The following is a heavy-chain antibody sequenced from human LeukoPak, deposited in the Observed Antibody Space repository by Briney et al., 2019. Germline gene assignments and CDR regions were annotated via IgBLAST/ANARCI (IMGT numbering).Heavy chain of an antibody. CDR1: GFTFNSYT. J-gene: IGHJ4*02. D-gene: IGHD4-23*01. Sequence: PGGSLRLSCAASGFTFNSYTMNWVRQAPGKGLEWVSAISTTGGSTYYADSVKGRFTISRDNSKNTLSLQMDSLRVEDTAVYYCAKDWTTVVTPKGYYFDSWGQGTLVTVSS. CDR2: ISTTGGST. V-gene: IGHV3-23*01. CDR3: AKDWTTVVTPKGYYFDS.